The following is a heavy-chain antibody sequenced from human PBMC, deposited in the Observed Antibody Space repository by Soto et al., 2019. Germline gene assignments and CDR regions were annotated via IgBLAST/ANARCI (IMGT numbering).Heavy chain of an antibody. J-gene: IGHJ2*01. V-gene: IGHV4-4*02. CDR3: ARAVGVPETSITMLVVVTPARYFDL. CDR2: IYHSGST. D-gene: IGHD3-22*01. Sequence: SETLSLTCAVSGGSISSSNWWSWVRQPPGKGLEWIGEIYHSGSTNYNPSLKSRVTISVDKSKNQFSLKLSSVTAADTAVYYCARAVGVPETSITMLVVVTPARYFDLWGRGTLVTVSS. CDR1: GGSISSSNW.